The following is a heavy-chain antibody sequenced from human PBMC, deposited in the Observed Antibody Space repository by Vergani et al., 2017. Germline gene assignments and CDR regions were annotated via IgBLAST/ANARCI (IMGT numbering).Heavy chain of an antibody. CDR3: ARTRSFGYYGSGSYYGDYFDY. Sequence: QVQLVQSGAEVKKPGASVKVSCKASGYTFTGYYMHWVRQAPGQGLEWMGWINPNSGGTNYAQKFQGRVTMTRDTSISTAYMELSRLRSDDTAVYYCARTRSFGYYGSGSYYGDYFDYWGQGTLVTVSS. CDR1: GYTFTGYY. V-gene: IGHV1-2*02. D-gene: IGHD3-10*01. J-gene: IGHJ4*02. CDR2: INPNSGGT.